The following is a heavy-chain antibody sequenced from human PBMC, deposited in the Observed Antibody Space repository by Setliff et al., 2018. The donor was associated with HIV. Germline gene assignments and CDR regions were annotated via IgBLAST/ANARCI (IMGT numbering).Heavy chain of an antibody. V-gene: IGHV1-8*01. CDR3: ARGLPADGYAFDL. CDR1: GYTFSSYD. CDR2: INPNADHT. Sequence: ASVKVSCKASGYTFSSYDIYWVRQAPGQGLEWMGFINPNADHTGCAQKFQDRLTMTTDTSTTTAYMDLKSLRSDDTAVYYCARGLPADGYAFDLWGQGTMVTVSS. J-gene: IGHJ3*01. D-gene: IGHD6-13*01.